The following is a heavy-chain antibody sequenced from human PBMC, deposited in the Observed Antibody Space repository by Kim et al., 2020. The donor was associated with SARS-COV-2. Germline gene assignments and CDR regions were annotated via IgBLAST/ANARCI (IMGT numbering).Heavy chain of an antibody. Sequence: ASVKVSCKAPGYTFTSYAMNWVRQAPGQGLEWMGWINTNTGNPTYAQGFTGRFVFSLDTSVSTAYLQISSLKAEDTAVYYCARHPVSITIFGVVISYWYFDLWGRGTLVTVSS. CDR1: GYTFTSYA. D-gene: IGHD3-3*01. J-gene: IGHJ2*01. CDR3: ARHPVSITIFGVVISYWYFDL. CDR2: INTNTGNP. V-gene: IGHV7-4-1*02.